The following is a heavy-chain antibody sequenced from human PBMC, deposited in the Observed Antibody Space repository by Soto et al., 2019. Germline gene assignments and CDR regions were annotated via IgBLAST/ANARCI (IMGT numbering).Heavy chain of an antibody. V-gene: IGHV3-33*01. CDR1: GFTFSSYG. Sequence: GGSLRLSCAASGFTFSSYGMHWVRQAPGKGLEWVAVIWYDGSNKYYADSVKGRFTISRDNSKNTLYLQMNSLRAEDTAVYYCARDTLSIAAQNNWFDPWGQGTLVTVSS. CDR2: IWYDGSNK. D-gene: IGHD6-6*01. J-gene: IGHJ5*02. CDR3: ARDTLSIAAQNNWFDP.